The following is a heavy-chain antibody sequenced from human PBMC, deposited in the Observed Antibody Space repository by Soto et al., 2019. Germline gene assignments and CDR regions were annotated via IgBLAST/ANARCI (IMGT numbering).Heavy chain of an antibody. Sequence: GESLKISCKASGYSFSSYWIGWVRQMPGKGLEWMGIIYLDDSGTRYSPSFQGQVTISGDKSISTAYLQWSSLKASDTALYYCASRKRTSDAFDIWGQGTMVTVSS. CDR1: GYSFSSYW. D-gene: IGHD1-1*01. CDR3: ASRKRTSDAFDI. CDR2: IYLDDSGT. J-gene: IGHJ3*02. V-gene: IGHV5-51*01.